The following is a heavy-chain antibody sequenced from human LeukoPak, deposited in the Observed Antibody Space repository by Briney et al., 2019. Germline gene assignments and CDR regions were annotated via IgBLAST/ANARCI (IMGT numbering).Heavy chain of an antibody. Sequence: PSETLSLTCAVYGGSFSGYYWSWIRQPPGKGLEWIGEINHSGSTNYNPSLKSRVTISVDTSKNQFSLKLSSVTAADTAVYYCARGWTPGRITIFSSSYYFDYWGQGTLVTVSS. CDR3: ARGWTPGRITIFSSSYYFDY. D-gene: IGHD3-9*01. V-gene: IGHV4-34*01. CDR1: GGSFSGYY. CDR2: INHSGST. J-gene: IGHJ4*02.